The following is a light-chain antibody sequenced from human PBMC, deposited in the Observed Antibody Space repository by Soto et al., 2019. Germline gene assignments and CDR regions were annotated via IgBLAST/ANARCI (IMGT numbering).Light chain of an antibody. J-gene: IGLJ1*01. CDR2: EGN. Sequence: QSVLTQPASVSGSPGQSITISCTGASSDIAKYNFVSWYQQHPDKAPKLIIYEGNKRPSGISHRFSASNSGNPASLTISGLQAEDEADYYCCSYGGSSTFEVFGTRTKVTVL. V-gene: IGLV2-23*03. CDR3: CSYGGSSTFEV. CDR1: SSDIAKYNF.